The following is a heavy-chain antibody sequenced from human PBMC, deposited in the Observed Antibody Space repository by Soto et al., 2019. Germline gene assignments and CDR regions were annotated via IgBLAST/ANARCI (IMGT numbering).Heavy chain of an antibody. V-gene: IGHV4-31*03. CDR3: ARAGQQLATNWFDP. CDR2: IYYCGST. Sequence: QVQLQESGPGLVKPSQTLSLTCTVSGGSISSGGYYWSWIRQHPGKGLEWIGYIYYCGSTYYNPSLKSRVTMSVDTSENQFSLKLSSVTAADTAVYYCARAGQQLATNWFDPWGQGTLVTVSS. CDR1: GGSISSGGYY. J-gene: IGHJ5*02. D-gene: IGHD6-13*01.